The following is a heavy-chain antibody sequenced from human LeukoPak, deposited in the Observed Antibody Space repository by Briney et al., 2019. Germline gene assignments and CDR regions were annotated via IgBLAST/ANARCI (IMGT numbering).Heavy chain of an antibody. CDR3: AKDPFYDYDTSGYENHFDY. D-gene: IGHD3-22*01. CDR1: GLTFSSYA. Sequence: GGSLRLSCAASGLTFSSYAMSWVRQAPGKGLEWVSGISGSGDTTYYADSVKGRFAISRDNSKNTLYLQMNSLRAEDTAVYYCAKDPFYDYDTSGYENHFDYWGQGTLVTVSS. V-gene: IGHV3-23*01. CDR2: ISGSGDTT. J-gene: IGHJ4*02.